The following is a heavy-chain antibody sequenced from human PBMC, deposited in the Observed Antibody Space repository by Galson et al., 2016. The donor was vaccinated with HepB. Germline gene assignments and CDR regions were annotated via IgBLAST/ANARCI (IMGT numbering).Heavy chain of an antibody. Sequence: SETLSLTCTVSGGSISNYYWSWIRQPPGKGLEWMGYIHYSGSTKYNPSLKNRVTISVDTAKNQFSLKLSSVTAADTAFYYCSRLKDERAPFDAFDIWGQGAMVTFSS. D-gene: IGHD6-25*01. V-gene: IGHV4-59*08. CDR1: GGSISNYY. CDR3: SRLKDERAPFDAFDI. J-gene: IGHJ3*02. CDR2: IHYSGST.